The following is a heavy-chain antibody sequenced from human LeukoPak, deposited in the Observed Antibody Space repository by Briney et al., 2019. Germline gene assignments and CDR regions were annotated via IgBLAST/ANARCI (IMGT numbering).Heavy chain of an antibody. CDR2: IYPGDSDT. CDR1: GYSFTSYW. J-gene: IGHJ4*02. D-gene: IGHD3-22*01. Sequence: GESPKISCQGSGYSFTSYWIGWVRQMPGKGLEWMGIIYPGDSDTRYSPSFQGQVTISADKSISTAYLQWSSLKASDTAMYYCARSALYDSSGYYYYFDYWGQGTLVTVSS. V-gene: IGHV5-51*01. CDR3: ARSALYDSSGYYYYFDY.